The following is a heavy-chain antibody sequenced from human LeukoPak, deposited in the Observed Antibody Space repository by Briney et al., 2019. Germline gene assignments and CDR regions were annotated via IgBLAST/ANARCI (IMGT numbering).Heavy chain of an antibody. Sequence: ASVKVSCKASGYTFTSYYMHWVRQAPGQGLEWMGIINPSGGSTSYAQKFQGRVTMTRDTSTSTVYMELSSLRSEGTAVYYCASKPVDTAMGYYYYGMDVWGQGTTVTVSS. CDR1: GYTFTSYY. J-gene: IGHJ6*02. CDR3: ASKPVDTAMGYYYYGMDV. D-gene: IGHD5-18*01. V-gene: IGHV1-46*01. CDR2: INPSGGST.